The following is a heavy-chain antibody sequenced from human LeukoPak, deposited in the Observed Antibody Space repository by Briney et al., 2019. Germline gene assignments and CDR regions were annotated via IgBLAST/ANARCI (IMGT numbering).Heavy chain of an antibody. V-gene: IGHV3-7*01. CDR2: IKQEGTEK. CDR3: ARDGGGPLD. J-gene: IGHJ4*02. D-gene: IGHD3-10*01. Sequence: GGSLRLSCVASGFTFRSSWMSWARQAPGKGLEWVANIKQEGTEKNYVDSVKGRFTISRDNAKNSLYLQMNSLRAEDTAVYYCARDGGGPLDWGQGTLVTVSS. CDR1: GFTFRSSW.